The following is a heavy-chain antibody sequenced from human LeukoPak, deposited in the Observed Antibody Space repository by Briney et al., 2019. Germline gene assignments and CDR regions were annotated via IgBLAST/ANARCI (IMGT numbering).Heavy chain of an antibody. V-gene: IGHV3-33*01. Sequence: PGRSLGLSCAASGITFSSYAMHWVRQAPGKGLEWVAVTWYDGSNKYYADSVKGRFIISRDNSKNTLYLQMNSLRAEDTAVYYCARDRWVPGALSWAFDLWGQGTMVTVSS. J-gene: IGHJ3*01. CDR3: ARDRWVPGALSWAFDL. CDR1: GITFSSYA. D-gene: IGHD2-2*01. CDR2: TWYDGSNK.